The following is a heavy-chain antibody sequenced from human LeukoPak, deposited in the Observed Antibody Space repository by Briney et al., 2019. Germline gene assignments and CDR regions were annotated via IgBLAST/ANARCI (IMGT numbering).Heavy chain of an antibody. CDR3: ARDLAAGTYGLVCYMDV. V-gene: IGHV1-2*02. J-gene: IGHJ6*03. Sequence: GASVKVSCKASGGTFSSYAISWVRQAPGQGLEWMGWINPNSGGTNYAQKFQGRVTMTRDTSISTAYMELSRLRSDDTAVYYCARDLAAGTYGLVCYMDVWGKGTTVTVSS. CDR2: INPNSGGT. CDR1: GGTFSSYA. D-gene: IGHD6-13*01.